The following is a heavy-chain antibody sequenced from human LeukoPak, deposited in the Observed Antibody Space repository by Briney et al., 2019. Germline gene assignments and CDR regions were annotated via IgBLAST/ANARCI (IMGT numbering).Heavy chain of an antibody. CDR2: IYSGGST. D-gene: IGHD1-26*01. J-gene: IGHJ4*02. CDR1: GFTVSSNY. CDR3: ARGELGATTDDY. V-gene: IGHV3-53*01. Sequence: GGSLRLSCAASGFTVSSNYMSWVRQAPGKGLEWVSVIYSGGSTYYADSVKGRFTISRDNSKNTLYLQMNSLGAEDTAVYYCARGELGATTDDYWGQGTLVTVSS.